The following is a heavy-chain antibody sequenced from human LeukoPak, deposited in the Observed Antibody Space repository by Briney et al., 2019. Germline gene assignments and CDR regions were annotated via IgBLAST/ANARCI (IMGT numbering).Heavy chain of an antibody. V-gene: IGHV3-23*01. Sequence: GGSLRLSCAASGFTFSSYAMSWVRQAPGKGLEWVSVISGSGGSTYYADSVKGRFTISRDNSRNTLYLQMNSLKAEDTAVYYCAKDYYDSSGYYYGIVFVYWGQGTLVTVSS. CDR3: AKDYYDSSGYYYGIVFVY. D-gene: IGHD3-22*01. J-gene: IGHJ4*02. CDR2: ISGSGGST. CDR1: GFTFSSYA.